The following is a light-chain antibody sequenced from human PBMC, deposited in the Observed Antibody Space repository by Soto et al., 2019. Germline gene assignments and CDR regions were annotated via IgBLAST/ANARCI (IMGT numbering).Light chain of an antibody. V-gene: IGLV2-14*01. CDR3: SSYTTSSTLVV. CDR2: EVS. CDR1: SSDVGGYNY. J-gene: IGLJ2*01. Sequence: QSALTQPASVSGSPGQSITLSCTGTSSDVGGYNYVSWYQQHPGKAPKLMIYEVSNRPSGVSNRFSGSKSGNTASLTISGRQAEDEDDYYCSSYTTSSTLVVFGGGTKLTVL.